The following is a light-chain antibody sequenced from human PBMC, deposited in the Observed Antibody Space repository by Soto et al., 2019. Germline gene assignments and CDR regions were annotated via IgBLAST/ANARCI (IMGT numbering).Light chain of an antibody. J-gene: IGKJ2*01. V-gene: IGKV3-15*01. Sequence: EIMMTQSPATLSVSPGEGATLSCRASQSVSYNLAWYQQKPGQAPRLLIYGASARATGVPARFSGRGSGTLFTLTISSLQSEDFAVYYCQHYNNWPYTFGQGTKVDIK. CDR3: QHYNNWPYT. CDR2: GAS. CDR1: QSVSYN.